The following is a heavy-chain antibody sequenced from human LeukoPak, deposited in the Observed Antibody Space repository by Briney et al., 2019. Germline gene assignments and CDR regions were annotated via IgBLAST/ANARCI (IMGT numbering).Heavy chain of an antibody. CDR3: AREGRYDYVWGSYRGYFDY. V-gene: IGHV3-48*02. Sequence: GGSLRLSCAASGFTFSSYSMNWVRQAPGKGLEWVSYICSSSSTIYYADSVKGRFTISRDNAKNSLYLQMNSLRDEDTAVYYCAREGRYDYVWGSYRGYFDYWGQGTLVAVSS. J-gene: IGHJ4*02. CDR2: ICSSSSTI. CDR1: GFTFSSYS. D-gene: IGHD3-16*01.